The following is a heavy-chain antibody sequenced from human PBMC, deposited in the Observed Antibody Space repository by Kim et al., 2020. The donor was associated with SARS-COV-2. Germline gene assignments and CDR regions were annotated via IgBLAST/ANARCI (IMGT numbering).Heavy chain of an antibody. D-gene: IGHD3-10*01. V-gene: IGHV3-23*01. J-gene: IGHJ4*02. CDR3: ARWNFYGRSTYYDN. Sequence: AVSVKGRFTVSRDNSKSTLYLQMNSLRSDDTAVYYCARWNFYGRSTYYDNWGQGTLVAVSS.